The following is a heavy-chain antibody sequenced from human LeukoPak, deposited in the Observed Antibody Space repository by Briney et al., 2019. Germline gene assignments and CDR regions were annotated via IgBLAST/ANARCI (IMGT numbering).Heavy chain of an antibody. CDR3: ARAQSRTHWDGFDI. CDR2: INPSGGST. CDR1: GYTFTSYY. V-gene: IGHV1-46*01. D-gene: IGHD5-24*01. Sequence: GASVKVSCKASGYTFTSYYMHWVRQAPGQGLEWMGIINPSGGSTSYAQKFQGRVTMTRDMSTSTVYMELRSLRSDDTAVYYCARAQSRTHWDGFDIWGQGTMVTVPS. J-gene: IGHJ3*02.